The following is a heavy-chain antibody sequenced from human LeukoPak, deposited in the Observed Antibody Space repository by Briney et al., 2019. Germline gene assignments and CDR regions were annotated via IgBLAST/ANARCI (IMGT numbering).Heavy chain of an antibody. CDR3: ARDPGRSGGSCYSDY. CDR2: ISSSGSGTYI. V-gene: IGHV3-21*01. D-gene: IGHD2-15*01. Sequence: GWSLRLSCAASGFTFGSFSMTWVRQAPGKGLEWVSTISSSGSGTYIYYADSVKGRFTISRDNAKNSLYLQMNSLRAEDTAVYYCARDPGRSGGSCYSDYWGQGTLVTVSS. J-gene: IGHJ4*02. CDR1: GFTFGSFS.